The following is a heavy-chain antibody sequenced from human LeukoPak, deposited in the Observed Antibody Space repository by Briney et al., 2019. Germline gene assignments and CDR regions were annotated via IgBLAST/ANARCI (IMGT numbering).Heavy chain of an antibody. Sequence: GRSLRLSCAASGFTFSSYAMHWVRQAPGKGLEWVAVISYDGSNKYYADSVKGRFTISRDNSKNTLYLQMNSLRAEDTAVYYCARVGSGSYYPTPYYYYGMDVWGQGTTVTVSS. CDR1: GFTFSSYA. V-gene: IGHV3-30-3*01. D-gene: IGHD3-10*01. CDR2: ISYDGSNK. J-gene: IGHJ6*02. CDR3: ARVGSGSYYPTPYYYYGMDV.